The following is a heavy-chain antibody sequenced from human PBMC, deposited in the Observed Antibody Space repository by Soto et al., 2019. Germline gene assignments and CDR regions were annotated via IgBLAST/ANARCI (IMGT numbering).Heavy chain of an antibody. CDR2: LYWNEDK. V-gene: IGHV2-5*01. CDR3: AHRDYYNSTGYAPFDS. CDR1: GFSLSTSGVG. Sequence: SGPTLVNPTQTLTLTCSFSGFSLSTSGVGVGWIRQPPGKALEWLVLLYWNEDKRYSPSLESRLTVTKDTSKNQVVLTMTNVDPVDTATYYCAHRDYYNSTGYAPFDSWGERTLVTVSS. J-gene: IGHJ4*02. D-gene: IGHD3-22*01.